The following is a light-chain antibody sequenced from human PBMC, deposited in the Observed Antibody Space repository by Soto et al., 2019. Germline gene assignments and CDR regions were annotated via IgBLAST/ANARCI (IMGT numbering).Light chain of an antibody. CDR3: ASWDDSLNVPYV. Sequence: QSVLTQPPSASGTPGQRVTISCSGSSSNIGKNSVNWYQQLPGTAPKLLIYYTNQRPSGVPDRFSGSKSGTSASLAISGLQSEDEADYFCASWDDSLNVPYVFGTGTKATVL. J-gene: IGLJ1*01. V-gene: IGLV1-44*01. CDR2: YTN. CDR1: SSNIGKNS.